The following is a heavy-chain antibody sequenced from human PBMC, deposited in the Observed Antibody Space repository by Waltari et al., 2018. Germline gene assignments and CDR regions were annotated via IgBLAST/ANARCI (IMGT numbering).Heavy chain of an antibody. D-gene: IGHD1-1*01. V-gene: IGHV2-5*01. CDR3: AHRRTRETAGTDFDY. CDR2: IYWNEDK. J-gene: IGHJ4*02. Sequence: QITLKESGPTLVNPTQTLTLTCTLSGVSLSTYGVGVVWIRQPLGKAPEWLALIYWNEDKYYRPSLKSRLTITKDTSKNQVVLTMTNMDPVDTATYFCAHRRTRETAGTDFDYWGQGTLVTVSS. CDR1: GVSLSTYGVG.